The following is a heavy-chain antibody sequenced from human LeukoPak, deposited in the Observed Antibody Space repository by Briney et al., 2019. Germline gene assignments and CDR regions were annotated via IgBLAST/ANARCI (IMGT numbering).Heavy chain of an antibody. V-gene: IGHV3-21*01. D-gene: IGHD3-3*01. CDR3: AGGSTIFGIFYY. J-gene: IGHJ4*02. CDR2: ISSSSSYI. CDR1: GFTFSSYS. Sequence: GGSLRLSCAASGFTFSSYSMNWDRQAPGKGLEWVSSISSSSSYIYYADSVKGRFTISRDNAKNSLYLQMNSLRAEDTAVYYCAGGSTIFGIFYYWGQGTLVTVSS.